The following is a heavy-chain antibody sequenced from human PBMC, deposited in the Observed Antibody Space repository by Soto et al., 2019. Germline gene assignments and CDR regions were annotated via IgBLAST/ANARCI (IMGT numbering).Heavy chain of an antibody. CDR3: ARDPPFRYFDWSKGYYYGMDV. V-gene: IGHV1-69*13. Sequence: SVKVSCKASGGTFSSYAISWVRQAPGQGLEWMGGIIPIFGTANYAQKFQGRVTITADESTRTAYMELSSLRSEDTAVYYCARDPPFRYFDWSKGYYYGMDVWGQGTTVTVSS. CDR2: IIPIFGTA. J-gene: IGHJ6*02. CDR1: GGTFSSYA. D-gene: IGHD3-9*01.